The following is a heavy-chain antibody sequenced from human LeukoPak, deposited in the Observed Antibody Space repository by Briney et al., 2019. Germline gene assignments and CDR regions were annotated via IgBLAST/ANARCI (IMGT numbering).Heavy chain of an antibody. CDR2: ISDRSSTI. CDR1: GFTFSSYW. CDR3: AKAEPASGYDY. Sequence: PGGSLRLSCAASGFTFSSYWMSWVRQAPGKGLEWVSYISDRSSTIYYADSVKGRFTISRDNAKKSLYLQMNSLRAEDTAVYYCAKAEPASGYDYWGQGTLVTVSS. J-gene: IGHJ4*02. V-gene: IGHV3-48*01. D-gene: IGHD1-14*01.